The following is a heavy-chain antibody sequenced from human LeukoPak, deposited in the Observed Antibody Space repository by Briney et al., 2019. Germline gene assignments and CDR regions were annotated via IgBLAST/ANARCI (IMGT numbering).Heavy chain of an antibody. CDR1: GYTFSSYG. CDR2: IATYNGNS. Sequence: GSVKVSCKASGYTFSSYGISWVRQAPGQGLEWMGCIATYNGNSKYAQKVQGRVTMTTDTSTTTAYMELRTLRSDDTAVYYCARDMVGLAANGNWFDPWGQGTLVTVSS. CDR3: ARDMVGLAANGNWFDP. D-gene: IGHD6-13*01. J-gene: IGHJ5*02. V-gene: IGHV1-18*01.